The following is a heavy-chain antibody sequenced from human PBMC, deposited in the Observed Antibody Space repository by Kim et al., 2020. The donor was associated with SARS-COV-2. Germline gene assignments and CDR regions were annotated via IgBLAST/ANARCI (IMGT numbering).Heavy chain of an antibody. CDR3: ARDRVGAFDY. CDR1: GFTFSSYA. CDR2: ISYDGSNK. D-gene: IGHD1-26*01. J-gene: IGHJ4*02. V-gene: IGHV3-30*04. Sequence: GSLRLSCAASGFTFSSYAMHWVRQAPGKGLEWVAVISYDGSNKYYADSVKGRFTISRDNSKNTLYLQMNSLRAEDTAVYYCARDRVGAFDYWGQGTLVT.